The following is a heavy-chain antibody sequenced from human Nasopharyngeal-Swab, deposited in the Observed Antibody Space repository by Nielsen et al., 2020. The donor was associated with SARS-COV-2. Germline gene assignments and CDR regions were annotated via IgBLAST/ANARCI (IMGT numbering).Heavy chain of an antibody. V-gene: IGHV3-7*01. Sequence: GESLKISCAASGFTFSSYWMSWVRQAPGKELEWVANIKQDGSEKYYVDSVKGRFTISRDNAKNSLYLQMNSLRAEDTAVYYCARDRWYLGYWGQGTLVTVSS. CDR3: ARDRWYLGY. CDR1: GFTFSSYW. CDR2: IKQDGSEK. D-gene: IGHD4-23*01. J-gene: IGHJ4*02.